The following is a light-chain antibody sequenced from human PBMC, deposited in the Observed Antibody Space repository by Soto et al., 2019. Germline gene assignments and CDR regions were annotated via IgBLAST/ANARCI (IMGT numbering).Light chain of an antibody. CDR2: GAS. J-gene: IGKJ2*01. Sequence: EIVLTQSPGTLSLSPGERAALSCRASQSVSNSYLAWYLQKPGQAPRLLIYGASSRATGIPARFSGSGSGTDLTLNISRLEPENFAVYYCQQYGNSPYTFGQGTKLEIK. V-gene: IGKV3-20*01. CDR3: QQYGNSPYT. CDR1: QSVSNSY.